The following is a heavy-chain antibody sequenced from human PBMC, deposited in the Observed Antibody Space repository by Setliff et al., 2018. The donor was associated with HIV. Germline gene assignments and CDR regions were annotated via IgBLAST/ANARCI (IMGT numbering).Heavy chain of an antibody. D-gene: IGHD6-19*01. CDR2: ISSSSYYI. V-gene: IGHV3-21*01. CDR1: GFTFSSYT. Sequence: GGSLRLSCAASGFTFSSYTMNWVRQAPGKGLEWVSSISSSSYYIYYADSVKGRFTISRDNAKNSLFLQMNSLRAEDTAVYYCVRDKWLVPDTFDIWGQGTMVTVSS. J-gene: IGHJ3*02. CDR3: VRDKWLVPDTFDI.